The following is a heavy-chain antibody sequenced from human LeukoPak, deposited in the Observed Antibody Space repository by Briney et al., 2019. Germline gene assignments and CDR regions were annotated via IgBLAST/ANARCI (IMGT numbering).Heavy chain of an antibody. J-gene: IGHJ4*02. CDR3: SRGQGCAY. V-gene: IGHV3-7*04. CDR1: GFDFDNYW. Sequence: GGSLRLSCEASGFDFDNYWMTWVRQAPGKGLEWVANMNQDGSEQCYVDSVKGRFSISRDNAKKSLYLQMNSPRAEDTAVYYCSRGQGCAYWGQGTLVTVSS. D-gene: IGHD6-19*01. CDR2: MNQDGSEQ.